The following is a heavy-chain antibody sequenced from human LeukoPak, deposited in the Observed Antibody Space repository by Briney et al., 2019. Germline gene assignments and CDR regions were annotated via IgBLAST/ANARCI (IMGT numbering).Heavy chain of an antibody. V-gene: IGHV3-21*01. Sequence: GGSLRLSCAASGFTFSSYSMNWVRQAPGKGLEWVSSISSSSSYIYYADSVKGRFTISRDNAKNSLYLQMNSLRAEDTAVYYCARAVITFGGVIVIPNFDYWGQGTLVTVSS. CDR3: ARAVITFGGVIVIPNFDY. D-gene: IGHD3-16*02. J-gene: IGHJ4*02. CDR2: ISSSSSYI. CDR1: GFTFSSYS.